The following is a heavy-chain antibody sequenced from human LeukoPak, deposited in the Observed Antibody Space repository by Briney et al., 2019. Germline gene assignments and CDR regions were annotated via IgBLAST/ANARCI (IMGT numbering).Heavy chain of an antibody. Sequence: PGGSLRLSCAASGFTFSSYSMNWARQAPGKGLEWVSSISSSSSYIYYADSVKGRFTISRDNAKNSLYLQMNSLRAEDTAVFYCARASTTVTTVHYYGMDVWGQGTTVTVSS. J-gene: IGHJ6*02. D-gene: IGHD4-17*01. CDR2: ISSSSSYI. CDR3: ARASTTVTTVHYYGMDV. CDR1: GFTFSSYS. V-gene: IGHV3-21*04.